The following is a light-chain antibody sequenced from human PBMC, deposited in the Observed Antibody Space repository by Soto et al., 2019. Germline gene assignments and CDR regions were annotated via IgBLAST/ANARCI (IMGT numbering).Light chain of an antibody. CDR3: QQINSLPTT. V-gene: IGKV1-9*01. CDR1: QGINNY. CDR2: TVS. J-gene: IGKJ5*01. Sequence: DIQLTQSPSFLSASVGDRVTITCRASQGINNYVAWYQQKPGKAPKLLIHTVSTLQSGVPSSFSGSEPGTEFTLTISSLQPDDFASYHCQQINSLPTTFGHGTRLEIK.